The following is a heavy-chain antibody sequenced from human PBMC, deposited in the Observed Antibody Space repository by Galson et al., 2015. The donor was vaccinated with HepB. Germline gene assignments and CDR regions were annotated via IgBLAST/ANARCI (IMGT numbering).Heavy chain of an antibody. CDR1: GYTFTSYY. J-gene: IGHJ2*01. CDR2: INPSGGST. V-gene: IGHV1-46*01. D-gene: IGHD4-17*01. Sequence: SVKVSCKASGYTFTSYYMHWVRQAPGQGLEWMGIINPSGGSTSYAQKFQGRVTMTRDTSTSTVYMELSSLRSEDTAVYYCARVSTTVTRGVRENWYFDLWGRGTLVTVSS. CDR3: ARVSTTVTRGVRENWYFDL.